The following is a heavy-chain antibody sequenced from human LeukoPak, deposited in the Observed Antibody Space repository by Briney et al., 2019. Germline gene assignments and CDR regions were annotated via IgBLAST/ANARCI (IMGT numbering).Heavy chain of an antibody. CDR1: GFTFSSYE. Sequence: GGPLRLSCAASGFTFSSYEMNWVRQAPGKGLEWVSYISSSGSTIYYADSVKGRFTISRDNAKNSLYLQMNSLRAEDTAVYYCARATQDYGDYGGAFDIWGQGTMVTVSS. CDR2: ISSSGSTI. J-gene: IGHJ3*02. V-gene: IGHV3-48*03. CDR3: ARATQDYGDYGGAFDI. D-gene: IGHD4-17*01.